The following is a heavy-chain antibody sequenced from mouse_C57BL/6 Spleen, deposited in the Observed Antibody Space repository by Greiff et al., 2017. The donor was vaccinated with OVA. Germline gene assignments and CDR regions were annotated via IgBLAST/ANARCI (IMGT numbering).Heavy chain of an antibody. CDR2: IYPGDGAT. J-gene: IGHJ4*01. CDR1: GYAFSSSW. D-gene: IGHD1-3*01. V-gene: IGHV1-82*01. CDR3: ARLYPYAMDY. Sequence: VQLQQSGPELVKPGASVKISCKASGYAFSSSWMNWVKQRPGKGLEWIGRIYPGDGATNYNGKFKGKATLTADKSSSTAYMQLSSLTSEDSAVYFCARLYPYAMDYWGQGTSVTVSS.